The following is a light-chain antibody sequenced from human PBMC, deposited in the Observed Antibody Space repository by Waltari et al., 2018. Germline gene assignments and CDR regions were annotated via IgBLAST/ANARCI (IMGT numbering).Light chain of an antibody. CDR1: SSDVGGYNY. CDR3: SSYTSSNTWV. V-gene: IGLV2-14*01. Sequence: QSALTQPASVSGSPGQSITISCTGTSSDVGGYNYVSWYQQPPGKAPKLMIYDVSGRPSGVSNHFSGSKSGNTASLTISGLQAEDEADYYCSSYTSSNTWVFGGGTKLTVL. CDR2: DVS. J-gene: IGLJ3*02.